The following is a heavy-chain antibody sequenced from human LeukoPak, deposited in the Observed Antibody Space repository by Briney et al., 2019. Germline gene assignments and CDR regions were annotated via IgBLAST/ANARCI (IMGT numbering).Heavy chain of an antibody. CDR1: GGSISSSNW. D-gene: IGHD6-6*01. CDR3: AGSIAARLDY. V-gene: IGHV4-4*02. CDR2: IYHSGST. J-gene: IGHJ4*02. Sequence: SGTLSLTCAVSGGSISSSNWWSWVRPPPGKGLEWIGEIYHSGSTNYNPSLKSRVTISVDTSKNQFSLKLSSVTAADTAVYYCAGSIAARLDYWGQGTLVTVSS.